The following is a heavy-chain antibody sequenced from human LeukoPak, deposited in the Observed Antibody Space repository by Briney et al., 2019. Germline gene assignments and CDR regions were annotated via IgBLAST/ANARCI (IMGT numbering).Heavy chain of an antibody. Sequence: GGSLRLSCAASGFTFSSYSMNWVRQAPGKGLEWVSSISSSSSYIYYADSVKGRFTISRDNAKNSLCLQMNSLRAEDTAVYYCARAGSRGYGSGSFYAFDIWGQGTMVTVSS. D-gene: IGHD3-10*01. CDR3: ARAGSRGYGSGSFYAFDI. J-gene: IGHJ3*02. CDR2: ISSSSSYI. CDR1: GFTFSSYS. V-gene: IGHV3-21*01.